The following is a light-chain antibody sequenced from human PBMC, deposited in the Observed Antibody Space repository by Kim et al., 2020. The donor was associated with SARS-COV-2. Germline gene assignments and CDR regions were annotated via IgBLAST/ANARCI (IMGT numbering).Light chain of an antibody. CDR1: SSDVGGYNY. Sequence: GQSVTISCTGTSSDVGGYNYVSCYQQHPGKAPKLMIYDVSKRPSGVPHRFSGSKSGNTASLTISGLQAEDEADYYCCSYAGSYTYVFGTGTKVTVL. V-gene: IGLV2-11*01. CDR2: DVS. CDR3: CSYAGSYTYV. J-gene: IGLJ1*01.